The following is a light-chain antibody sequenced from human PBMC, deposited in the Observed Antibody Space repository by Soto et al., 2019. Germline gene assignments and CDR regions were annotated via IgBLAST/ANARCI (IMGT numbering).Light chain of an antibody. CDR3: QQYGSSPLPT. Sequence: EIVLTQSPGTLSLSPGERATLSCRASQSVSSSYLAWYQQKPGQAPRLLIYGASSRSTGIPARFSGSGSGTNFTLTISRLEPQDFAVYYCQQYGSSPLPTFGPGTKVDIK. V-gene: IGKV3-20*01. CDR1: QSVSSSY. CDR2: GAS. J-gene: IGKJ3*01.